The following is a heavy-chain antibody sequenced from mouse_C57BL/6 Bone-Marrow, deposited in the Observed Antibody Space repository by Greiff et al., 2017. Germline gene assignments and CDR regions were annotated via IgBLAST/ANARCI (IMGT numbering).Heavy chain of an antibody. CDR1: GYTFTSYD. D-gene: IGHD2-1*01. CDR2: IYPRDGST. CDR3: AREVYYGNSYAMDY. J-gene: IGHJ4*01. V-gene: IGHV1-85*01. Sequence: VKLLESGPELVKPGASVKLSCKASGYTFTSYDINWVKQRPGQGLEWIGWIYPRDGSTKYNEKFKGKATLTVDTSSSTAYMELHSLTSEDSAVYFCAREVYYGNSYAMDYWGQGTSVTVSS.